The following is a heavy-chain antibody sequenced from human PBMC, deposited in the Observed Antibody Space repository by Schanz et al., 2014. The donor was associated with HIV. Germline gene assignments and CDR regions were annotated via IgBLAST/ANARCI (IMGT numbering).Heavy chain of an antibody. J-gene: IGHJ3*02. D-gene: IGHD6-19*01. CDR2: ILPRSGTT. CDR1: EGTFSASD. Sequence: QVQLVQSGAEVKKPGSSVKVSCKASEGTFSASDIVWLRQAPGQGLECMGGILPRSGTTNYAQKWQDRVTMTADKSTSTIYMELNSLRSEDTAVYYCARDGTVPGWYEDAFNIWGQGTMVTVSS. V-gene: IGHV1-69*06. CDR3: ARDGTVPGWYEDAFNI.